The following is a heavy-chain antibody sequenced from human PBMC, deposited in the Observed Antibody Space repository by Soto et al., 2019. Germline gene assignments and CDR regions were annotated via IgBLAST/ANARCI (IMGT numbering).Heavy chain of an antibody. CDR3: ARDTPIFGVVIMAGWFDP. D-gene: IGHD3-3*01. CDR1: GYSISSGYY. V-gene: IGHV4-38-2*02. J-gene: IGHJ5*02. Sequence: PSETLSLTCAVSGYSISSGYYWGWIRQPPGKGLEWIGSIYHSGGTYYNPSLKSRVTISVDTSKNQFSLKLSSVTAADTAVYYCARDTPIFGVVIMAGWFDPWGQGTLVTSPQ. CDR2: IYHSGGT.